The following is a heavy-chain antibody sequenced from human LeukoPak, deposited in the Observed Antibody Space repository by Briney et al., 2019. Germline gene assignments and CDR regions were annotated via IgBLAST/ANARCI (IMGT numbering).Heavy chain of an antibody. J-gene: IGHJ4*02. CDR1: GGSYSSYY. CDR3: AREDTAMVDYFDY. CDR2: IYTSGST. Sequence: PSETLSLTCTVSGGSYSSYYWSLIRQPAGKGLEWIGRIYTSGSTNYNPSLKSRVTMSVDTSKNQFSLKLSSVTAADTAVYYCAREDTAMVDYFDYWGQGTLVTVSS. D-gene: IGHD5-18*01. V-gene: IGHV4-4*07.